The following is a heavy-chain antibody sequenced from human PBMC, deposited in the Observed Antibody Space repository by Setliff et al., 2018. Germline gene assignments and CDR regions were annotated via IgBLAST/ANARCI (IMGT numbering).Heavy chain of an antibody. D-gene: IGHD2-2*01. J-gene: IGHJ5*02. Sequence: SETLSLTCAVYGGSFSGYYWSWIRQPPGKGLEWLGEINHSGSTNYNPSLKSRVTISVDTSKNQFSLKLSSVTAADTAVYYCARGVYCSSTSCSPGLNWFDPWGQGTLVTVSS. CDR3: ARGVYCSSTSCSPGLNWFDP. CDR1: GGSFSGYY. CDR2: INHSGST. V-gene: IGHV4-34*01.